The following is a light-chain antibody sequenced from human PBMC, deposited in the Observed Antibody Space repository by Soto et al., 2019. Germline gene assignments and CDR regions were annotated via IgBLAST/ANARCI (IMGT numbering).Light chain of an antibody. CDR2: DAS. CDR1: QSVSSY. V-gene: IGKV3-11*01. CDR3: QQRGET. Sequence: EIVLTQSPATLSLSPGERATLSCRASQSVSSYLAWYQQKRGQAPRLLMFDASRRATGIPPRFSGGGFGTQFTLTINNLEPDDFAVYYCQQRGETFGPGTRLEIK. J-gene: IGKJ5*01.